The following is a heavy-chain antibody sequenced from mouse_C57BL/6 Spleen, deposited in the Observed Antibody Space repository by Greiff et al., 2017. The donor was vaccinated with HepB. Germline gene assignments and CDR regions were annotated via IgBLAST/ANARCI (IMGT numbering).Heavy chain of an antibody. Sequence: QVQLKESGAELVKPGASVKISCKASGYAFSSYWMNWVKQRPGKGLEWIGQIYPGDGDTNYNGKFKGKATLTADKSSSTAYMQLNSLTSEDSAVYFYARDYGLYFDYWGQGTTLTVSS. CDR1: GYAFSSYW. D-gene: IGHD1-1*01. CDR3: ARDYGLYFDY. CDR2: IYPGDGDT. V-gene: IGHV1-80*01. J-gene: IGHJ2*01.